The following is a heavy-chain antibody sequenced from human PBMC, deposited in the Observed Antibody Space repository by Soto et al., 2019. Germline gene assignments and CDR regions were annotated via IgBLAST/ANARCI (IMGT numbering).Heavy chain of an antibody. J-gene: IGHJ4*02. CDR3: AKGGPGASSGLFES. CDR2: IYSDGTT. V-gene: IGHV3-53*01. D-gene: IGHD3-10*01. CDR1: GFTFSHYV. Sequence: GGSLRLSCAASGFTFSHYVLSWVRQSPERGLEWVSVIYSDGTTNYAESVKGRFTISRDNSKNTVFLQMSSLRAEDTAVYYCAKGGPGASSGLFESWGQGTLVTVSS.